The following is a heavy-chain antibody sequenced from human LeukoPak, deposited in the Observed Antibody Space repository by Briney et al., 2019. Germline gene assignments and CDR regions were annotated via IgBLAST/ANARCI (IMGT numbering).Heavy chain of an antibody. CDR3: ARAAVGAFDI. CDR1: GFTFSSNA. CDR2: ISSSGSTI. J-gene: IGHJ3*02. Sequence: PGGSLRLSCAASGFTFSSNAMSWVRQAPGKGLEWVSYISSSGSTIYYADSVKGRFTISRDNAKNSLYLQMNSLRAEDTAVYYCARAAVGAFDIWGQGTMVTVSS. D-gene: IGHD6-19*01. V-gene: IGHV3-48*04.